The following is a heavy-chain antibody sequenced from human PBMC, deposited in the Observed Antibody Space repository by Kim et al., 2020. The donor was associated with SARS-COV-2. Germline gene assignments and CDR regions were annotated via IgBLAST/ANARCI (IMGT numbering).Heavy chain of an antibody. CDR2: IIPIFGTA. J-gene: IGHJ3*02. V-gene: IGHV1-69*13. CDR1: GGTFSSYA. Sequence: SVKVSCKASGGTFSSYAISWVRQAPGQGLEWMGGIIPIFGTANYAQKFQGRVTITADESTSTAYMELSSLRSEDTAVYYCARDLHAYSNYVYHDAFDIWGQGTMVTVSS. CDR3: ARDLHAYSNYVYHDAFDI. D-gene: IGHD4-4*01.